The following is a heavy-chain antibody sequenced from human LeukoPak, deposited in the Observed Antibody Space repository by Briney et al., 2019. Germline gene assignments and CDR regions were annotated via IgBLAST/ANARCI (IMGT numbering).Heavy chain of an antibody. Sequence: QAGGSLRLSCAASGFTFSSYAMPWVRQAPGKGLEWVAVISYDGSNKYYADSVKGRFTISRDNSKNTLYLQMNSLRAEDTAVYYCARDRCSSTSCYTIGYYYYGMDVWGQGTTVTVSS. CDR2: ISYDGSNK. J-gene: IGHJ6*02. D-gene: IGHD2-2*02. CDR3: ARDRCSSTSCYTIGYYYYGMDV. CDR1: GFTFSSYA. V-gene: IGHV3-30-3*01.